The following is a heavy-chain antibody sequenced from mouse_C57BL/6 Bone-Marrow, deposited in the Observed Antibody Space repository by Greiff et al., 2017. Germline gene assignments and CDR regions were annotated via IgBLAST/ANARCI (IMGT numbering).Heavy chain of an antibody. CDR1: GYTFTSYG. CDR3: AAIYYYSSIYYYAMAY. J-gene: IGHJ4*01. V-gene: IGHV1-81*01. D-gene: IGHD1-1*01. Sequence: VQLQQSGAELARPGASVKLSCKASGYTFTSYGISWVKQRTGQGLEWIGVIYPSSGSTYYNEKFKGKATLTVDKSSSTAYMELRSMTSEDSAVYFCAAIYYYSSIYYYAMAYWGQGTSVTVAA. CDR2: IYPSSGST.